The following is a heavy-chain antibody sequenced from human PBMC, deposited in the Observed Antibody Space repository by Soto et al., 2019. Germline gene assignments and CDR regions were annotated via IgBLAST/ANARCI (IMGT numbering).Heavy chain of an antibody. Sequence: QITLKESGPTLVKPTQTLTLTCTFSGFSLSTSGVGVGWIRQPPGKALEWLALIYWDDDKRYSPSLKSRLTITKDHSKTQVVLTVTNMDPVDTATYHCAHFAARPYCTGGSCYPEYFQHWGQGTLVTVSS. CDR2: IYWDDDK. J-gene: IGHJ1*01. CDR3: AHFAARPYCTGGSCYPEYFQH. V-gene: IGHV2-5*02. D-gene: IGHD2-15*01. CDR1: GFSLSTSGVG.